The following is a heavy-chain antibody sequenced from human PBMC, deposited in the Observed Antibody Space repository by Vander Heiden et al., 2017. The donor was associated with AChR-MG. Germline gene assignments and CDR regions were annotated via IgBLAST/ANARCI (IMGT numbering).Heavy chain of an antibody. CDR3: ARVLGPSYYGSGSFDY. J-gene: IGHJ4*02. V-gene: IGHV1-46*01. Sequence: QVQLVQSGAEVKKPGASVKVSCQASGYTFTSYYMHWVRQAPGQGLEWMGIINPSGGSTSYAQKFQGRVTMTRDTSTSTVYMELSSLRSEDTAVYYCARVLGPSYYGSGSFDYWGQGTLVTVSS. CDR2: INPSGGST. CDR1: GYTFTSYY. D-gene: IGHD3-10*01.